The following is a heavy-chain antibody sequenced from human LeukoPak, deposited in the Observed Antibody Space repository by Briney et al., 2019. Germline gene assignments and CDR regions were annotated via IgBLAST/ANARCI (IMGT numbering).Heavy chain of an antibody. Sequence: GGSLRLSCVASGFIFRVYAMSWVRHTPAGGLEWVSSLRGDGETFYTDSVKGRFTLSRDHSRNTVYLQLSNLRVEDTAVYYCAKASWVSSADAVLWGQGTLVTVS. CDR3: AKASWVSSADAVL. J-gene: IGHJ4*02. V-gene: IGHV3-23*01. CDR1: GFIFRVYA. D-gene: IGHD3-16*01. CDR2: LRGDGET.